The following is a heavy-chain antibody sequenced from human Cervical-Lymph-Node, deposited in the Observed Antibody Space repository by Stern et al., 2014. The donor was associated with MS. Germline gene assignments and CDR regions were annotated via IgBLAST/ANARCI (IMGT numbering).Heavy chain of an antibody. Sequence: EVQMVESGGGLVQPGGSLRLSCVASGLSFSDSWMHRVRQPPGQGLVWVSRINHDGINTSYADAVKGRFTSSRDKNTVYLQMDSLRAEDTAVYYCVRGGGGRDWADGLYYLDYWGQGTLVTVSS. CDR3: VRGGGGRDWADGLYYLDY. CDR2: INHDGINT. J-gene: IGHJ4*02. CDR1: GLSFSDSW. D-gene: IGHD2-21*02. V-gene: IGHV3-74*01.